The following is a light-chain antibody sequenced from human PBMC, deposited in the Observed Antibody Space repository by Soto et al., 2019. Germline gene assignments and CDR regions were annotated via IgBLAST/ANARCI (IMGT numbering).Light chain of an antibody. V-gene: IGKV3-20*01. J-gene: IGKJ5*01. CDR1: QVTSRE. CDR3: QQYSTSPIS. Sequence: ENVLTQSPGTLSLSPGERATLSCRASQVTSRELSWYQQRPGQAPRLLIYGASSRATGIPDRFSGSGSGTDFTLTISRLEPEDVAVYYCQQYSTSPISFGQVKRLEI. CDR2: GAS.